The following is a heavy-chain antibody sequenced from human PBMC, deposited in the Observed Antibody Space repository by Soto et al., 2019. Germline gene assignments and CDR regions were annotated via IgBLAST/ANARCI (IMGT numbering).Heavy chain of an antibody. CDR3: ARAGGIAAAGPY. J-gene: IGHJ4*02. CDR1: GYTFTSYA. CDR2: INAGNGNT. V-gene: IGHV1-3*01. Sequence: ASVKVSCKASGYTFTSYAMHWVRQAPGQRLEWMGWINAGNGNTKYSQKFQGRVTITRDTSASTAYMELSSMRSEDTAVYYCARAGGIAAAGPYWGQGTLVTVSS. D-gene: IGHD6-13*01.